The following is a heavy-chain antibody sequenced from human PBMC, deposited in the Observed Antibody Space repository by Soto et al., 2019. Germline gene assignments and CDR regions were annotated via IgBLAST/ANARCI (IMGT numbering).Heavy chain of an antibody. CDR2: ISAYNGNT. Sequence: GASVKVSCKASRYTFTGYSMHWVRQAPGQGLEWMGWISAYNGNTNYAQKLQGRVTMTTDTSTSTAYMELRSLRSDDTAVYYCARDVGPQDGGDYVDYWGQGTLVTVSS. D-gene: IGHD4-17*01. V-gene: IGHV1-18*04. CDR3: ARDVGPQDGGDYVDY. CDR1: RYTFTGYS. J-gene: IGHJ4*02.